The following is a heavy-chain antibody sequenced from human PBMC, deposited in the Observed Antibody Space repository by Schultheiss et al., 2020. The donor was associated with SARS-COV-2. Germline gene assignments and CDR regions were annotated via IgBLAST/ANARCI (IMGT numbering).Heavy chain of an antibody. Sequence: GESLKISCKASGGTFSSYAISWVRQAPGQGLEWMGWINPNSGGTNYAQKFQGRVTMTRDTSISTAYMELSRLRSDDTAVYYCARIHDYGDKDYWGQGTLVTVSS. CDR2: INPNSGGT. CDR3: ARIHDYGDKDY. J-gene: IGHJ4*02. D-gene: IGHD4-17*01. CDR1: GGTFSSYA. V-gene: IGHV1-2*02.